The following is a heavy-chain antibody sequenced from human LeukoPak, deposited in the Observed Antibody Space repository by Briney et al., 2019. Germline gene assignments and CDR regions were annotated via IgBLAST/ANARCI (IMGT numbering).Heavy chain of an antibody. Sequence: PSETLSLTCTVSGASISSYYWGWIRQPPGKGLECIGSIYYSGSTYYNPSLKSRITISVDTSKNQFSLKLTSVTAADTDIYYCARTSGWYPEYFQNWGQGTLVTVSS. CDR3: ARTSGWYPEYFQN. J-gene: IGHJ1*01. V-gene: IGHV4-39*01. D-gene: IGHD6-19*01. CDR2: IYYSGST. CDR1: GASISSYY.